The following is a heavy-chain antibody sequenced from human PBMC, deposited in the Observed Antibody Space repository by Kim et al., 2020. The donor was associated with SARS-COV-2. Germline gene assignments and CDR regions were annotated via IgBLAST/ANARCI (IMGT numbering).Heavy chain of an antibody. Sequence: GGSLRLSCAASGFTFSGYAMSWVRQAPGKGLEWVSAISGSGGGTYYADSVKGRFTISRDNSKNTLYMQMNSLRAEDTAVYYCAKDLDSSGSFDYWGQGTLVTVSS. D-gene: IGHD3-22*01. CDR3: AKDLDSSGSFDY. J-gene: IGHJ4*02. CDR1: GFTFSGYA. V-gene: IGHV3-23*01. CDR2: ISGSGGGT.